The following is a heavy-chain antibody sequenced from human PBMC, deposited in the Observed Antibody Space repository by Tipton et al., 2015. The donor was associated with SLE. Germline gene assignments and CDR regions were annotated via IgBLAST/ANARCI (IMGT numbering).Heavy chain of an antibody. CDR3: ARGWSTHYNDH. J-gene: IGHJ5*02. V-gene: IGHV1-2*04. CDR1: GYTFTYYY. Sequence: QLVQSGAEVKKPGASVKVSCKASGYTFTYYYINWVRQAPGQGLEWMGRINPNNGGTVYAQRFQGWVTMTRDTSMSTAYMVLNSLTSDDTAVYYCARGWSTHYNDHWGQGTLVTVSS. D-gene: IGHD3-3*01. CDR2: INPNNGGT.